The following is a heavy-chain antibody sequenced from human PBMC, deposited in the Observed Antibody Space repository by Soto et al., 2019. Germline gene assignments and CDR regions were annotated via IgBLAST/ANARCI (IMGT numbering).Heavy chain of an antibody. CDR2: IYYSGST. CDR3: ATQFSVYGDYGRYFDF. J-gene: IGHJ4*02. CDR1: GGSISSSSYY. V-gene: IGHV4-39*01. D-gene: IGHD4-17*01. Sequence: SETLSLTCTVSGGSISSSSYYWGWIRQPPGKGLEWIGTIYYSGSTYYNPSLKSRVTISVDTSKNQFSLKLSSVTAADTAVYYCATQFSVYGDYGRYFDFWGQGTLVTVSS.